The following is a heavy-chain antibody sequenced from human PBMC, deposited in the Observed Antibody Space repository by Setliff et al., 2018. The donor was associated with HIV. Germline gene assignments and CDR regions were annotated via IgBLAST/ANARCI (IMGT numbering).Heavy chain of an antibody. CDR3: ARRSGWFYDY. CDR1: GASIRSHY. J-gene: IGHJ4*02. V-gene: IGHV4-59*11. Sequence: TLSLTCTVSGASIRSHYWSWIRQPPGKRLEWIGNIYYSESTNYNPSLKSRVTLSVDTSKNQFSLKLSSVTAADTAVYYCARRSGWFYDYWGQGTLVTVSS. D-gene: IGHD6-19*01. CDR2: IYYSEST.